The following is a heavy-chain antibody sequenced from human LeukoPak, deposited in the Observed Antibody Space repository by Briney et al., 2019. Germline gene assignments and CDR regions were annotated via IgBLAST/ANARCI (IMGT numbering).Heavy chain of an antibody. J-gene: IGHJ4*02. CDR1: GFTFSSYA. CDR2: ISGSGGST. V-gene: IGHV3-23*01. Sequence: GGSLRLSCAASGFTFSSYAMSWVRQAPGKGLEWVSAISGSGGSTYYADSVKGRFTISRDNSKNTLYLQMNSLRAEDAAVYYCARGYSSGWWGYYFDYWGQGTLVTVSS. CDR3: ARGYSSGWWGYYFDY. D-gene: IGHD6-19*01.